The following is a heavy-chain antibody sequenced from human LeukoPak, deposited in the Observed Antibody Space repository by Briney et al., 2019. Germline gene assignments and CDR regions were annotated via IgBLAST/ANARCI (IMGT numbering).Heavy chain of an antibody. Sequence: PGGSLRLSCAASGFTVSSNFMNWVRQAPGKGLGGASIIYSGGSTSYADSVKGRFTISRDNSKNTLYLQMNSLRAEDTAVYYCARGGAYSSGWPGTFDIWGQGTMVTVSS. CDR3: ARGGAYSSGWPGTFDI. CDR1: GFTVSSNF. J-gene: IGHJ3*02. CDR2: IYSGGST. D-gene: IGHD6-19*01. V-gene: IGHV3-53*01.